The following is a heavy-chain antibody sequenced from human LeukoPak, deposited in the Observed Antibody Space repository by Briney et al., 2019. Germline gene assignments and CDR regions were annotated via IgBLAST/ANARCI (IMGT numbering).Heavy chain of an antibody. CDR2: IKEDGTKK. Sequence: PGGSLRLSCAASGFTFNTFWMSWVRQAPGMGLEWVANIKEDGTKKYYVDSVKGRFTISRDNAENSLYLQMNSLRAEDTAVYYCARDAAGYDPWGQGTLVTVSS. D-gene: IGHD6-13*01. V-gene: IGHV3-7*01. CDR1: GFTFNTFW. J-gene: IGHJ5*02. CDR3: ARDAAGYDP.